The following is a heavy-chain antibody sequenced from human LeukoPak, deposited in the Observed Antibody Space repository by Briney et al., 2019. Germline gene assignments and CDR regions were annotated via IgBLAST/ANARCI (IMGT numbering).Heavy chain of an antibody. CDR2: ISGSGGST. CDR3: AKPTLWFGELSHFDY. V-gene: IGHV3-23*01. J-gene: IGHJ4*02. D-gene: IGHD3-10*01. Sequence: PGGSLTLSCAASGFTFSSYAMSWVRQAPGKGLEWVSAISGSGGSTYYADSVKGRFTISRDNSKNTLYLQMHSLRAEDTAVYYCAKPTLWFGELSHFDYWGQGALVTVSS. CDR1: GFTFSSYA.